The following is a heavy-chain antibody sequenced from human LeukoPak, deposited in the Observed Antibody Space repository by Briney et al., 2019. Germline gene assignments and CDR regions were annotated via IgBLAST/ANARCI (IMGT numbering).Heavy chain of an antibody. V-gene: IGHV4-4*07. Sequence: PSEILSLTCTVSGGSISSYYWSWIRQPAGKGLEWIGRIYTSGSTNYNPSLKSRVTMSVDTSKNQFSLKLSSVTAADTAVYYCARAHCSGGSCYSGDWFDPWGQGTLVTVSS. CDR2: IYTSGST. D-gene: IGHD2-15*01. J-gene: IGHJ5*02. CDR3: ARAHCSGGSCYSGDWFDP. CDR1: GGSISSYY.